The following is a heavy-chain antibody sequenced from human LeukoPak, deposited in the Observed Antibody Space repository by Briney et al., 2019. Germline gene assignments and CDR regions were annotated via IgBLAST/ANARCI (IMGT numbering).Heavy chain of an antibody. D-gene: IGHD3-10*01. J-gene: IGHJ4*02. CDR3: ARDLAYYGSGKQNY. CDR1: GFTVSSNH. V-gene: IGHV3-66*01. Sequence: PGGSLRLSCAASGFTVSSNHMSWVRRAPGKGLEWVSVINSGGSTYYADSVKGRFTISRDNSKNTLYLQMKSLRAEDTAVYYCARDLAYYGSGKQNYWGQGTLVTVSS. CDR2: INSGGST.